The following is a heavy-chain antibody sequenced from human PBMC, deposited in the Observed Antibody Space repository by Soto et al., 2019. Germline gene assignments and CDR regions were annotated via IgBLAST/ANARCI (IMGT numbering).Heavy chain of an antibody. Sequence: GGSLRLSCVASGFTFSSYGMHLVRQAPGKGLEWVAIISYDGSNTYYADSVKGRFTISRDNSKNTLYLQMNSLRAEDTAVYYCAKSVYNWNDGFFDYWGQGTLVTVS. D-gene: IGHD1-1*01. CDR3: AKSVYNWNDGFFDY. CDR1: GFTFSSYG. V-gene: IGHV3-30*18. CDR2: ISYDGSNT. J-gene: IGHJ4*02.